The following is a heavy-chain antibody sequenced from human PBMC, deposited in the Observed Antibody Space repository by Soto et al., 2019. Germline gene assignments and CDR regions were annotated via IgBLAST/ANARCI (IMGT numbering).Heavy chain of an antibody. J-gene: IGHJ3*02. CDR1: GGSITSGGYY. CDR3: ARLIVGARGAFDI. CDR2: IYYSGFT. Sequence: SETLSLTCTVSGGSITSGGYYWSWIRQHPGKGLEWIGYIYYSGFTYYNPSLKSRVTISVDTSKNQFSLKLSSVTAADTAVYYCARLIVGARGAFDIWGQGTLVTVSS. D-gene: IGHD1-26*01. V-gene: IGHV4-31*03.